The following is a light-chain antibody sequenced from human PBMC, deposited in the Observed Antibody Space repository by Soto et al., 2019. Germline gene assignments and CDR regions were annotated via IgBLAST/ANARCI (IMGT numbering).Light chain of an antibody. J-gene: IGKJ1*01. Sequence: DIQMTQSPATLAASVGDGVSLTCRASQSIDTWLAWYQQKPGKAPNLLIYKASRLESGVPSRFSGSGSGTEFTLTISSLQPEDFGSYYCQEYKNDYGTFGQGTKVDIK. CDR2: KAS. CDR1: QSIDTW. V-gene: IGKV1-5*03. CDR3: QEYKNDYGT.